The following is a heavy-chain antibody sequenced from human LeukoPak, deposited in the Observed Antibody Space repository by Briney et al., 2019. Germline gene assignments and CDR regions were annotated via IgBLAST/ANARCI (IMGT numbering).Heavy chain of an antibody. V-gene: IGHV3-7*01. CDR1: GFTFIKYW. Sequence: GGSLRLSCAASGFTFIKYWMTWVRQAPGKGLEWVANIKKDGSEKHYVDSVKGRFAISRDNARNSLFLQMNSLRAEDTAIYYCVRDVSDENDSASRIHLDSWGQGTLVSVSS. CDR3: VRDVSDENDSASRIHLDS. CDR2: IKKDGSEK. D-gene: IGHD2-15*01. J-gene: IGHJ4*02.